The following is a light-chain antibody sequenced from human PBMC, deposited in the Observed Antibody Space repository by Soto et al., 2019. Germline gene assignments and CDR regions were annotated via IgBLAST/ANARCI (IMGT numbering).Light chain of an antibody. J-gene: IGKJ1*01. CDR1: QSVSNDF. CDR3: QQYGSSPPRT. Sequence: EIVMTQSPGILSLSPGERATLSCRASQSVSNDFLAWYQQKPGQAPRLLIYGASTRATDVPDRSSGSGSGADFTLSISRLEPEDFAVYYCQQYGSSPPRTFGQGTKVDIK. V-gene: IGKV3-20*01. CDR2: GAS.